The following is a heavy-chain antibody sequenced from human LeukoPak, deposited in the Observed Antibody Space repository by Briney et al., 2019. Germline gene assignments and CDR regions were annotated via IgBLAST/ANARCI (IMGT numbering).Heavy chain of an antibody. Sequence: GGSLRLSCAASGFTVSSNYMSWVRQAPGKGLEWVSVIYSGGSTYYADSVKGRFTISRDNSKNMLYLQMNSLRAEDTAVYYCAKWKYSSSGIDDYWAREPWSPSPQ. CDR2: IYSGGST. J-gene: IGHJ4*02. D-gene: IGHD6-6*01. V-gene: IGHV3-53*01. CDR1: GFTVSSNY. CDR3: AKWKYSSSGIDDY.